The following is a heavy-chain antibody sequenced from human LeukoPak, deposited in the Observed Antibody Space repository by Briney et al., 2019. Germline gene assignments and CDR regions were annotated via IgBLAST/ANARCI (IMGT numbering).Heavy chain of an antibody. CDR2: IYSGGST. CDR3: ARERTMVPGMSWFDP. V-gene: IGHV3-53*05. D-gene: IGHD3-10*01. Sequence: GGSLRLSCAASGFTVSSNYMSWVRQAPGKGLEWVSVIYSGGSTGYADSVKGRFTISRDNSKNTLYLQMNSLRAEDTAVYYCARERTMVPGMSWFDPWGQGTRVTVSS. CDR1: GFTVSSNY. J-gene: IGHJ5*02.